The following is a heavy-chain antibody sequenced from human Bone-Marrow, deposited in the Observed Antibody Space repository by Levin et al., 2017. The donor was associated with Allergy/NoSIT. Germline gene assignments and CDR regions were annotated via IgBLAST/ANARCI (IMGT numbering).Heavy chain of an antibody. CDR3: ARLSAAYNSNIDY. CDR2: IYPADSHT. Sequence: GGSLRLSCEGSGYSFTTYWIAWVRQVPGKGLEWMGIIYPADSHTRYSPSFQGQVTISADNSISTAYLQWSSLEASDTAMYYCARLSAAYNSNIDYWGQGTLVTVSS. D-gene: IGHD1/OR15-1a*01. CDR1: GYSFTTYW. J-gene: IGHJ4*02. V-gene: IGHV5-51*01.